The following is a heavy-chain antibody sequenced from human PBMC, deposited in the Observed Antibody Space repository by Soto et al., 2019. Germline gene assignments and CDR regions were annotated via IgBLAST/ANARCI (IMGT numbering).Heavy chain of an antibody. J-gene: IGHJ3*02. CDR3: ARSVYDSSLGAFDI. V-gene: IGHV1-18*01. CDR2: ISAYNGNT. CDR1: GYTFTSYG. Sequence: ASVKVSCKASGYTFTSYGISWVRQAPGQGLEWMGWISAYNGNTNYAQKLQGRVTMTTDTSTSTAYMELRSLRSDDTAVYYCARSVYDSSLGAFDIWGQGTMVTVPS. D-gene: IGHD3-22*01.